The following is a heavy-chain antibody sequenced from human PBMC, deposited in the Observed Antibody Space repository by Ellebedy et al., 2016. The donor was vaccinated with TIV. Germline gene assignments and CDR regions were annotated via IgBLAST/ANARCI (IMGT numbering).Heavy chain of an antibody. Sequence: PGGSLRLSCAASGFTVRNNYLSWVRQAPGKGLEWLSVIYSGGSTYYADSVKGRFTLSRDNSKHTVYLQMNSLRAEDTAVYYCARHSWDSWGQGTLVTVSS. CDR2: IYSGGST. J-gene: IGHJ4*02. V-gene: IGHV3-53*01. CDR3: ARHSWDS. CDR1: GFTVRNNY.